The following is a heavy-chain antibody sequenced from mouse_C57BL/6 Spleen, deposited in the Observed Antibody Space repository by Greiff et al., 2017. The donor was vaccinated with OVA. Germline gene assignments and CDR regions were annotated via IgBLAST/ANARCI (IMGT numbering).Heavy chain of an antibody. Sequence: QVQLQQPGAELVKPGASVKMSCKASGYTFTSYWITWVKQRPGQGLEWIGNINPSNGGTNYNEKFKSKATLTVDKSSSTAYMQLSSLTSEDSAVYYCAWDYGSSSFYAMDYWGQGTSVTVSS. CDR1: GYTFTSYW. CDR2: INPSNGGT. D-gene: IGHD1-1*01. CDR3: AWDYGSSSFYAMDY. J-gene: IGHJ4*01. V-gene: IGHV1-53*01.